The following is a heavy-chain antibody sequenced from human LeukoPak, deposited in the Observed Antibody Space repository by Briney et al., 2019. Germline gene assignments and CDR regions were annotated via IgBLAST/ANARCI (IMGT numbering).Heavy chain of an antibody. J-gene: IGHJ4*02. D-gene: IGHD6-19*01. Sequence: GGSLRLSCAASRFTFSSYSMNSGRQAPGKGLEWVSSISSSSSYIYYAESVKGRFTISRDNAKNSLYLQMNSLRAGDTAVYYCASQGYSSGWYFYYWGQGTLVTVSS. CDR1: RFTFSSYS. V-gene: IGHV3-21*01. CDR2: ISSSSSYI. CDR3: ASQGYSSGWYFYY.